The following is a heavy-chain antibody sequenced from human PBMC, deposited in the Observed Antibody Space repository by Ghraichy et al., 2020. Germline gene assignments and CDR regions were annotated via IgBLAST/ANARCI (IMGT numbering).Heavy chain of an antibody. CDR3: ARMSRYFYWFSTLNY. D-gene: IGHD3-9*01. CDR1: GFSFSDYW. CDR2: IREDGSEK. V-gene: IGHV3-7*01. Sequence: GESLRLSCAASGFSFSDYWMTWVRQAPGKGLEWVANIREDGSEKHYVDSVKGRFTSRNNAKKSLYLQMNSLTVEDTALYYCARMSRYFYWFSTLNYWGQGTLVTVSS. J-gene: IGHJ4*02.